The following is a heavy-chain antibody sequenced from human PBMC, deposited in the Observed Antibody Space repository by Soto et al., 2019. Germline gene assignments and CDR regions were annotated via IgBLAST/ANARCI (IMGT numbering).Heavy chain of an antibody. Sequence: GGSLRLSCAASGFTFSDYYMSWIRQAPGKGLEWVSVIYSGGSTFYADSVKGRFTITRDNSENTLYFQMNSLRAEDTAVYYCARAKMQLWPNYYDDGLDVWGQGTTVTVSS. J-gene: IGHJ6*02. D-gene: IGHD5-18*01. CDR2: IYSGGST. V-gene: IGHV3-66*01. CDR1: GFTFSDYY. CDR3: ARAKMQLWPNYYDDGLDV.